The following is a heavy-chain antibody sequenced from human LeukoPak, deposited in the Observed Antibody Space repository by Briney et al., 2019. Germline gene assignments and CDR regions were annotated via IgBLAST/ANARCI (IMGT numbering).Heavy chain of an antibody. D-gene: IGHD4-11*01. CDR1: GFTFSSYG. CDR3: AKNAVTTVYYYYGMDV. J-gene: IGHJ6*02. V-gene: IGHV3-30*18. Sequence: GGSLRLSCAASGFTFSSYGMHWVRQAPGKGLEWVAVISYDGSNKYYADSVKGRFTISRDNSKNTLYLQMDSLRAEDTAVYYCAKNAVTTVYYYYGMDVWGQGTTVTVSS. CDR2: ISYDGSNK.